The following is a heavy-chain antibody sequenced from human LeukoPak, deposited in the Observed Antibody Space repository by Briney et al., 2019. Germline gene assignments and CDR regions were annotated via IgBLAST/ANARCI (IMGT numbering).Heavy chain of an antibody. CDR2: IFYSGST. D-gene: IGHD3-10*01. J-gene: IGHJ3*02. CDR3: AKSNGYGLVDI. V-gene: IGHV4-38-2*01. CDR1: GFSFSDYD. Sequence: GSLRLSCAASGFSFSDYDMHWVRQAPGKGLEWIGNIFYSGSTYYSPSLKSRVTISLDTSRNQFSLKLNSVTAADTAVYYCAKSNGYGLVDIWGQGTMVTVSS.